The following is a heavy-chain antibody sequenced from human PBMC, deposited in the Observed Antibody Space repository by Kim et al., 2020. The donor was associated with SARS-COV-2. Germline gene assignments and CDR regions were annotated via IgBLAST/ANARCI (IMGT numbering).Heavy chain of an antibody. D-gene: IGHD3-10*01. J-gene: IGHJ3*02. CDR3: ARDLAGVSDAFDI. Sequence: YAQGFTGRFFFSSDTSFSTAYLQINSLDAEDTAVYYCARDLAGVSDAFDIWGQGTMLTVSS. V-gene: IGHV7-4-1*02.